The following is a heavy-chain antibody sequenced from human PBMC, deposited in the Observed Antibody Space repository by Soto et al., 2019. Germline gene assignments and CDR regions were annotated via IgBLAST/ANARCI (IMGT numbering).Heavy chain of an antibody. CDR2: ISPNIRAT. J-gene: IGHJ3*02. CDR1: GYTFTTYG. CDR3: ARAGLGGCSSTSCYPSSLAFDI. D-gene: IGHD2-2*01. Sequence: VASVKASCKASGYTFTTYGITWVRQAPGQGLEGLGGISPNIRATSHAQKFQDRVTMTTDKSTSTAYMELSSLRSEDTAVYYCARAGLGGCSSTSCYPSSLAFDIWGQGTLVTVSS. V-gene: IGHV1-18*04.